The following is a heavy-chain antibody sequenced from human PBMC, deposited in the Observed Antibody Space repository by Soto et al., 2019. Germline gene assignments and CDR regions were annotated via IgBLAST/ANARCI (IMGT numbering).Heavy chain of an antibody. J-gene: IGHJ4*02. D-gene: IGHD6-25*01. V-gene: IGHV3-7*01. CDR1: GFIFRNYL. CDR3: AREKRANGYFDY. CDR2: IKEDGSER. Sequence: EVQLVESGGGLVQPGASLRLSCAASGFIFRNYLMSWFRQAPGRGLEWVANIKEDGSERYYVDSVNGRFTISRDNAKNSLYLEMTRPRADDTAIYYCAREKRANGYFDYWGQGTRVTVSS.